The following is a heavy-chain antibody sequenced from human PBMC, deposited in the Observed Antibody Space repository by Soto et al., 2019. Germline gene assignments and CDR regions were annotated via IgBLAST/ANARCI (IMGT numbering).Heavy chain of an antibody. CDR2: IYYSGST. D-gene: IGHD3-16*02. Sequence: PSEPLSLTCTVSGGSISSYYWSWIRQPPGKGLEWIGYIYYSGSTNYNPSLKSRVTISVDTSKNQFSLKLSSVTAADTAVYYCARGRDDYIWGSYRTFDYWGQGTLVTVSS. CDR1: GGSISSYY. J-gene: IGHJ4*02. V-gene: IGHV4-59*01. CDR3: ARGRDDYIWGSYRTFDY.